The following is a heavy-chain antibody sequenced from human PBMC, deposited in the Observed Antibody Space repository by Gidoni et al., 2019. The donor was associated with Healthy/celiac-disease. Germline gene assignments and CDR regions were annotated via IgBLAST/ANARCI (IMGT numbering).Heavy chain of an antibody. J-gene: IGHJ4*02. D-gene: IGHD3-22*01. Sequence: QVQLQASGPGPLRPSETLSLICTVSGGYFSSDYCSWIRQPPGKGREWIGYIYYSGSTNYNPSLKGWVTRSVDTSKNQFALKLSSVTAADTAVYYWARATYYYDSSGYYYSEVLDYWGQGTLVTVSS. CDR2: IYYSGST. CDR1: GGYFSSDY. CDR3: ARATYYYDSSGYYYSEVLDY. V-gene: IGHV4-59*01.